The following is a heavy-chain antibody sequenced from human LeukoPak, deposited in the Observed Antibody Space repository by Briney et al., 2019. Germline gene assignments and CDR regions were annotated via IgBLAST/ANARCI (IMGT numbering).Heavy chain of an antibody. Sequence: GGSLRLSCAASGFTFSSYAMHWVRQAPGKGLEWVAVISYDGSNKYYADSVKGRFTISRDNSKNTLYLQINSLRAEDTAVYYCAKDWGPSWDLDYWGQGTLVTVSS. D-gene: IGHD2-2*01. CDR2: ISYDGSNK. CDR1: GFTFSSYA. J-gene: IGHJ4*02. V-gene: IGHV3-30-3*01. CDR3: AKDWGPSWDLDY.